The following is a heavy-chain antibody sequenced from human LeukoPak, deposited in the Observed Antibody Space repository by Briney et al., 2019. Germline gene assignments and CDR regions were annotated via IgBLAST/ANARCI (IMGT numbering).Heavy chain of an antibody. CDR2: INTYNGNP. Sequence: ASLKVSCKASGYTFSSYAMNWVRQAPGQGLEFMGWINTYNGNPTYAQAFTGRFVFSVDTSVSTAYLQISSLKTEDTAVCYCVSMGSDGFDIWGQGTMIIVSS. CDR3: VSMGSDGFDI. V-gene: IGHV7-4-1*02. J-gene: IGHJ3*02. CDR1: GYTFSSYA. D-gene: IGHD3-16*01.